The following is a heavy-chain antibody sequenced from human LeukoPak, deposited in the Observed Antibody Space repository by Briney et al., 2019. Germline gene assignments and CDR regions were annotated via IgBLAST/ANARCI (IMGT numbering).Heavy chain of an antibody. CDR1: GYTFINYY. D-gene: IGHD7-27*01. V-gene: IGHV1-46*01. Sequence: ASVKVSCKASGYTFINYYMHWVRQAPGQGLEWMGIINPSGGGTTYAPKFQGRVTITRDTSTGTVYMELSSLGSEDTAVYSCATSPQLGITTYLDNWGQGTLVTVSS. CDR2: INPSGGGT. J-gene: IGHJ4*02. CDR3: ATSPQLGITTYLDN.